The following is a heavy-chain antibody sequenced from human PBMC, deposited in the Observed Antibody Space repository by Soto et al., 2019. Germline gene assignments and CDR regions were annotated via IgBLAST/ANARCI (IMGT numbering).Heavy chain of an antibody. CDR3: ARTLTGTLDY. CDR1: GGSFSGYY. Sequence: PSETLSLTCAVYGGSFSGYYWSWIRQPPGKGLEWIGEINHSGSTNYNPSLKSRVTISVDTSKNQFSLKLSSVTAADTAVYYCARTLTGTLDYWGQGTLVTVSS. D-gene: IGHD1-7*01. J-gene: IGHJ4*02. V-gene: IGHV4-34*01. CDR2: INHSGST.